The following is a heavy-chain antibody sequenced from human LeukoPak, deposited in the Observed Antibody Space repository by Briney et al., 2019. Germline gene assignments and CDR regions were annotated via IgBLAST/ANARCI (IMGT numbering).Heavy chain of an antibody. Sequence: ASVKVSCKASGYTFTSYDINWVRQATGQGLEWMGWMNPNSGNTGYAQKFQGRVTMTRNTSISTAYMELSSLRSEDTAVYYCARALASTVTHYYYYYMDVWGKGTTVTVSS. CDR1: GYTFTSYD. CDR3: ARALASTVTHYYYYYMDV. CDR2: MNPNSGNT. D-gene: IGHD4-17*01. V-gene: IGHV1-8*01. J-gene: IGHJ6*03.